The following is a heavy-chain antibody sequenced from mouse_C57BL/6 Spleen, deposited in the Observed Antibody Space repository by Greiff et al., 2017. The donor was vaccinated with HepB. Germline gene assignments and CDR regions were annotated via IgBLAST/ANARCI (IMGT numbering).Heavy chain of an antibody. D-gene: IGHD3-2*02. CDR3: TGDQGFAY. V-gene: IGHV14-4*01. J-gene: IGHJ3*01. CDR1: GFNIKDDY. Sequence: EVHLVESGAELVRPGASVKLSCTASGFNIKDDYMHWVKQRPEQGLEWIGWIDPENGATEYASQFQGKATITADTSSNTAYLQLSSLTSEDTAVYYCTGDQGFAYWGQGTLVTVSA. CDR2: IDPENGAT.